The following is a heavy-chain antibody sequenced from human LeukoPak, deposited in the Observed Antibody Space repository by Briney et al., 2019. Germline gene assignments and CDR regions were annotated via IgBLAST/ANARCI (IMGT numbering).Heavy chain of an antibody. J-gene: IGHJ4*02. CDR1: GGSISSSSYY. V-gene: IGHV4-39*01. CDR3: VHSSGYYSVDY. D-gene: IGHD3-22*01. Sequence: SETLSLTCTVSGGSISSSSYYWGWIRQPPGKGLEWIGSIYYSGSTYYNPSLKSRVTISVDTSKNQFSLKLSSVTAADTAVSYCVHSSGYYSVDYWGQGTLVTVSS. CDR2: IYYSGST.